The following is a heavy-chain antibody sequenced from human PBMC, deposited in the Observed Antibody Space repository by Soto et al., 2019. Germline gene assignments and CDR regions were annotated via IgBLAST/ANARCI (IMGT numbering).Heavy chain of an antibody. D-gene: IGHD1-7*01. CDR3: AGTTSHQWYYMDV. Sequence: QVQLQESGPGLVKPSQTLSLTCAISGDSVSINSAAWNWMRLSQSRGLEWLGRTYYRSRWYNDYAVSVRRRITVNPDTSKTQFPLQLTSVTPEDTAVYYCAGTTSHQWYYMDVWGKGTTVTVSS. CDR1: GDSVSINSAA. J-gene: IGHJ6*03. CDR2: TYYRSRWYN. V-gene: IGHV6-1*01.